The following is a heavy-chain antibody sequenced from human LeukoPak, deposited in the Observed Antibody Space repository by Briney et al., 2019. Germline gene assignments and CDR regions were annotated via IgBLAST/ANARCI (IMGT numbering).Heavy chain of an antibody. CDR3: ARGSGLTTATTTNFDY. CDR2: INHSGST. J-gene: IGHJ4*02. CDR1: GGSFSGYY. D-gene: IGHD4-4*01. Sequence: KPSETLSLTCAVYGGSFSGYYWSWIRQPPGKGLEWIGEINHSGSTNYNPSLKSRVTISVDTSKNQFSLKLSSVTAADTAVYYCARGSGLTTATTTNFDYWGQGTLVTVSS. V-gene: IGHV4-34*01.